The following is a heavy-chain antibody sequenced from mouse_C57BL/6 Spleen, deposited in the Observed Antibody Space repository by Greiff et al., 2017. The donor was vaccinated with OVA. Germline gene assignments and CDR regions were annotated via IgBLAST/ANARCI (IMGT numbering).Heavy chain of an antibody. D-gene: IGHD1-1*01. CDR3: ARLDTSTVVDYAMDY. CDR1: GYAFTNYL. Sequence: QVQLQQSGAELVRPGTSVKVSCKASGYAFTNYLIEWVKQRPGQGLEWIGVINPGSGGTNYNEKFKGKATLTADKSSSTAYMQLSSLTSEDSAVYFCARLDTSTVVDYAMDYWGQGTSVTVSS. V-gene: IGHV1-54*01. CDR2: INPGSGGT. J-gene: IGHJ4*01.